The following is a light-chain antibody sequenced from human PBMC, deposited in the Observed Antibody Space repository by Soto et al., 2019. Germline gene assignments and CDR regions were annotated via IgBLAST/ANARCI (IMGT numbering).Light chain of an antibody. V-gene: IGLV2-8*01. CDR2: EVT. CDR1: SSYVGGYNY. CDR3: SSYAASNNFYFV. J-gene: IGLJ3*02. Sequence: QAVVTQPPSASGSPGQSVTISCTGTSSYVGGYNYVSWYQQYPGRAPKLMIYEVTKRPSGVPDRFSGSKSGNTASLTVSGLQAEDEADYYCSSYAASNNFYFVFGGGTQLTVL.